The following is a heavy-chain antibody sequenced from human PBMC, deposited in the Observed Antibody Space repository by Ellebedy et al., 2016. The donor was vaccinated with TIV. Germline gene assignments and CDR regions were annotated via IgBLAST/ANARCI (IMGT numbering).Heavy chain of an antibody. CDR3: ARGKSGTYIHHAFDS. J-gene: IGHJ4*02. CDR1: GFTFSSYA. Sequence: GESLKISCAASGFTFSSYAMSWVRQAPGKGLEWVSGFGVSGETTYYADSVNGRFTISRDNSKNTLYLQMNSLRAEDTAIYYCARGKSGTYIHHAFDSWGQGTLVTVSS. D-gene: IGHD1-14*01. V-gene: IGHV3-23*01. CDR2: FGVSGETT.